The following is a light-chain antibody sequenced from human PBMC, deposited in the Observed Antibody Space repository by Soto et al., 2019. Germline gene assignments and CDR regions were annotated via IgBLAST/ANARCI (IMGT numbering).Light chain of an antibody. CDR3: QQLNSYPRIT. CDR2: AAS. J-gene: IGKJ5*01. CDR1: QDISSW. V-gene: IGKV1-12*01. Sequence: DIQKTQSPSSVSASVGDRVPITCRASQDISSWLAWYQQKPGKVPKLLIYAASTLQGGVPSRFSGSGSGTDFTLTISSLQPEDFATYYCQQLNSYPRITFGQGTRLENK.